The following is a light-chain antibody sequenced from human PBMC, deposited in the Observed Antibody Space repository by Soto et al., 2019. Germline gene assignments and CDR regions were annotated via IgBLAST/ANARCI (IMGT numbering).Light chain of an antibody. CDR3: QQSYSSPLT. Sequence: DIHMTQSPSSLSASVGDRVTITCRASQNIKKFLNWYQQRPGKAPSALIHATSTLQNGVSSRFSGSGSDTDFTLTITSLQPEDFATYFCQQSYSSPLTFVGGTKVEL. V-gene: IGKV1-39*01. CDR1: QNIKKF. J-gene: IGKJ4*01. CDR2: ATS.